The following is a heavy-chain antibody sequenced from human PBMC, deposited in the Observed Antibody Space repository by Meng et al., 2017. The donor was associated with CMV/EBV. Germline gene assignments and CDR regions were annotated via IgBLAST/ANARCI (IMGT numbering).Heavy chain of an antibody. CDR2: IDPSDSYN. Sequence: SCKGSGYSFTSYWTSWERQMTGKGLEWMGRIDPSDSYNNYSPSLEGHVTISADKSISTAYLQWSSLKASDTAMYYCARHRPNWNRDYWGQGTLVTVSS. CDR1: GYSFTSYW. D-gene: IGHD1-1*01. V-gene: IGHV5-10-1*01. CDR3: ARHRPNWNRDY. J-gene: IGHJ4*02.